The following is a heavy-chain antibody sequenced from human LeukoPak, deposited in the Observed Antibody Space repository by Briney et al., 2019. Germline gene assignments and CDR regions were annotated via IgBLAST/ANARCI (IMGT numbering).Heavy chain of an antibody. D-gene: IGHD6-19*01. CDR1: GFTFSSYA. V-gene: IGHV3-23*01. CDR3: AKSDRYASGWYGPFYY. J-gene: IGHJ4*02. CDR2: ISGSGGST. Sequence: PGGALRLSCAASGFTFSSYAMSWVRQAPGKGLEWVSAISGSGGSTYYADSVKGRFTISRDNSKNTLYLQMNSLRAEDTAVYYCAKSDRYASGWYGPFYYWAQGTLVTVSS.